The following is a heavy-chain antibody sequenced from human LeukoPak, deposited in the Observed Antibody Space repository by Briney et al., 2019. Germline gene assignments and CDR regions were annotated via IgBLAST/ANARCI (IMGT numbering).Heavy chain of an antibody. CDR3: ARELIRAFDI. J-gene: IGHJ3*02. CDR1: GYSFSSYS. Sequence: GGSLRLSCAASGYSFSSYSMNWVRQAPGKGLEWVSSISSSSSYIYYVDSVKGRFTISRDNSKNTLYLQMNSLRAEDTAVYYCARELIRAFDIWGQGTMVTVSS. D-gene: IGHD2-21*01. V-gene: IGHV3-21*01. CDR2: ISSSSSYI.